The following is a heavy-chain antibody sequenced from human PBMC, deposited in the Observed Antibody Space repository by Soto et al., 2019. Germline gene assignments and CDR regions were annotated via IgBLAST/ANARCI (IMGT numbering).Heavy chain of an antibody. D-gene: IGHD2-15*01. CDR2: IYHSGST. CDR3: ARGQVVDALL. J-gene: IGHJ4*02. Sequence: QLQLQESGSGLVKPSQTLSLTCAVSGGSISSGGYSWSWLRQPPGKGLEWIGYIYHSGSTYCNPSLTSRVTIAVDRSKNQFSLKLSSVTAADTAGYYCARGQVVDALLWGQGTLVTVSS. V-gene: IGHV4-30-2*01. CDR1: GGSISSGGYS.